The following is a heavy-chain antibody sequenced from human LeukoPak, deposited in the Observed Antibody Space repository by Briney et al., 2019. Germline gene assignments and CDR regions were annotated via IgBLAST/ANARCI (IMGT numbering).Heavy chain of an antibody. J-gene: IGHJ4*02. CDR3: TSHYGSGFDS. D-gene: IGHD3-10*01. Sequence: PSETLSLTCTVSVGSISSYYWSWIRQPPGKGREWIGYIYYSGSTNYNPSLKSRGTISIDTSKNQSSLKLSSVTAADTAMYYCTSHYGSGFDSWGQGTLVTVCS. CDR1: VGSISSYY. V-gene: IGHV4-59*01. CDR2: IYYSGST.